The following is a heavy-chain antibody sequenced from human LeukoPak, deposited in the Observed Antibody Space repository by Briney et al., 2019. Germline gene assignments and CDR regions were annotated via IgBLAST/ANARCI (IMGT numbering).Heavy chain of an antibody. CDR2: IGGSGGST. Sequence: PGGSLRLSCAASGFTFSSYAMSWVRQAPGKGLEWVSSIGGSGGSTYYADSVKGRFTISRDNSKNTLYLQMNSLRAEDTAVYYCAKNRGSSITSCFDYWGQGTLVTVSS. D-gene: IGHD2-2*01. CDR3: AKNRGSSITSCFDY. J-gene: IGHJ4*02. CDR1: GFTFSSYA. V-gene: IGHV3-23*01.